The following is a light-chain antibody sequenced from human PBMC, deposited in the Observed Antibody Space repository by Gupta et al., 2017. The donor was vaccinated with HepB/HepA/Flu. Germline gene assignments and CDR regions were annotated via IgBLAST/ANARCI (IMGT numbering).Light chain of an antibody. V-gene: IGLV1-44*01. Sequence: QSLLPQLPSASGTPGQRVSVYCSGSSSNIGSNTVNWYQQLPGTAPKLLIYSNNQRPSGVPDRCSGSKSGTSASLAISGLQSEDEADYYCAAWDDSLNGVVFGGGTKLTVL. CDR2: SNN. CDR1: SSNIGSNT. CDR3: AAWDDSLNGVV. J-gene: IGLJ2*01.